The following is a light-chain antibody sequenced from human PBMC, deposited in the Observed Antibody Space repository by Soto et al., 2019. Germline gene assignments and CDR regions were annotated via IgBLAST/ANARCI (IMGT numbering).Light chain of an antibody. CDR1: QSVRTK. J-gene: IGKJ2*01. Sequence: VITQSPDTLNIYPGEGATLSCRASQSVRTKLAWYQQKAGQAPRLLIYGASTRATGIPDRFSGSGSGTEFTLTISILQSEDFAVYYCQQYNSCPPNPFGHG. CDR2: GAS. CDR3: QQYNSCPPNP. V-gene: IGKV3-15*01.